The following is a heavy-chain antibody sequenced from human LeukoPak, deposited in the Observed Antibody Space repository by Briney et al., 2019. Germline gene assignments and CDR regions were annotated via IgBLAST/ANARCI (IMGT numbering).Heavy chain of an antibody. CDR2: TYYRSKWYN. J-gene: IGHJ3*02. CDR3: ARKYSSTWYDALDI. D-gene: IGHD6-13*01. V-gene: IGHV6-1*01. CDR1: GDTVSSNSAA. Sequence: SQTLSLTCAISGDTVSSNSAAWNWIRQSPSRGLEWLGRTYYRSKWYNNYAASVKSRISINPDTSKNHFSLQLNSVTPEDTAVYYCARKYSSTWYDALDIWGQGTMVTVSS.